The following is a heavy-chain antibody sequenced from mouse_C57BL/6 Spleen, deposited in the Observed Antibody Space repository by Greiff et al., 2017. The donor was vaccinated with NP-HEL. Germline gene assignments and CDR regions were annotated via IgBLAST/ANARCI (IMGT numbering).Heavy chain of an antibody. CDR1: GYTFTSYW. V-gene: IGHV1-52*01. CDR3: ARKGWDWYFDV. CDR2: IDPSDSET. D-gene: IGHD3-3*01. Sequence: QVQLQQPGAELVRPGSSVQLSCKASGYTFTSYWMHWVKQRPIQGLEWIGNIDPSDSETHYNQKFKDKATLTVDKSSSTAYMQLSSLTSEDSAVYYCARKGWDWYFDVWGTGTTVTVSS. J-gene: IGHJ1*03.